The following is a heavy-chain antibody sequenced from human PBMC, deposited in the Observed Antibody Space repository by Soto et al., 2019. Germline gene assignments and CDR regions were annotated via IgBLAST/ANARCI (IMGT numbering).Heavy chain of an antibody. J-gene: IGHJ6*02. V-gene: IGHV4-38-2*01. CDR1: GYSISSGYY. CDR3: ARGRRKREYSGYDVLRYAYNGMDV. CDR2: IYYTGGT. D-gene: IGHD5-12*01. Sequence: PSETLSLTCAVSGYSISSGYYWGWLRQPPGKGLEWIGNIYYTGGTNYNPSLKSRITISVDTSKNQFSLKLISVTAADTAVYYCARGRRKREYSGYDVLRYAYNGMDVWGQGTTVTVSS.